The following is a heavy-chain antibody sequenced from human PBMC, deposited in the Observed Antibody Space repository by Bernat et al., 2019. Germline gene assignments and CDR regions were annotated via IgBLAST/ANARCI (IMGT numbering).Heavy chain of an antibody. D-gene: IGHD3-3*01. CDR3: ARHNYDFWSGYQSFDY. CDR1: GFTVSSNY. CDR2: IYRGGST. V-gene: IGHV3-53*01. Sequence: EVQLVESGGGLIQPGGSLRLSCAASGFTVSSNYMSWVRQAPGKGLEWVSVIYRGGSTYYADSVKGRFTISRDNSKNTLYLQMNSLRAEDTAVYYCARHNYDFWSGYQSFDYWGQGTLVTVSS. J-gene: IGHJ4*02.